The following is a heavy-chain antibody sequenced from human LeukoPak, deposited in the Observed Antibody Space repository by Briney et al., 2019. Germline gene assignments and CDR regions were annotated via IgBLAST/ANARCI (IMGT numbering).Heavy chain of an antibody. D-gene: IGHD4-17*01. CDR3: ARGYGDYAQIAP. CDR1: GYTFTSYD. CDR2: MNPNSGNT. V-gene: IGHV1-8*01. J-gene: IGHJ5*02. Sequence: ASVKVSCKASGYTFTSYDINWVRQATGQGLEWMGWMNPNSGNTGYAQKFQGRVTMTRNTSISTAYMELSSLRSEDTAVYYCARGYGDYAQIAPWGQGTLVTVSS.